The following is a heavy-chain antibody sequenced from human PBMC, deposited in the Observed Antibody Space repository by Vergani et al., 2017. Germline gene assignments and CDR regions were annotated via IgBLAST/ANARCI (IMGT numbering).Heavy chain of an antibody. CDR1: GCKFSNFG. V-gene: IGHV3-33*05. Sequence: QVQLVESGGNLVQPGRSLRLSCAAAGCKFSNFGMHWVRQVPGKGLEWVAFISYNGGNQYYADSVQGRFTISRDNTKNILYLQMSSLRVEDTALYYCTRDVADTHSSIWPLNYHYFMDVWGEGTTVTVSS. J-gene: IGHJ6*03. CDR2: ISYNGGNQ. CDR3: TRDVADTHSSIWPLNYHYFMDV. D-gene: IGHD6-13*01.